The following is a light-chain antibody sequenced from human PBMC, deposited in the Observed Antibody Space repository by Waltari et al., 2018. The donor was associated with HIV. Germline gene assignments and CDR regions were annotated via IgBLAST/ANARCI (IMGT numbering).Light chain of an antibody. CDR2: SNN. V-gene: IGLV1-44*01. CDR1: RSHLGSTT. CDR3: AAWDDSLNGWV. Sequence: QSVLTQPPSASGTPGQRLTISCPGSRSHLGSTTVCWYQQLPGTAPKLFIYSNNQRPSGVPDRFSGSKSGTSASLAISGLQSEDEADYYCAAWDDSLNGWVFGGGTKLTVV. J-gene: IGLJ3*02.